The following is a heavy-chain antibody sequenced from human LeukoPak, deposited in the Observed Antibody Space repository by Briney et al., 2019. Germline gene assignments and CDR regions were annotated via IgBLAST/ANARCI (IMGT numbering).Heavy chain of an antibody. CDR3: ARDRPGTVTTFDY. J-gene: IGHJ4*01. CDR1: GFTFSDSH. CDR2: ISSSGRTT. D-gene: IGHD4-17*01. Sequence: PGGSLRLSCAASGFTFSDSHMTWIRQAPGKGLEWVSYISSSGRTTYYADSVKGRVTISRDNAENSLYLQMNSLRAEDTAMYYCARDRPGTVTTFDYWGQETLVTVSS. V-gene: IGHV3-11*04.